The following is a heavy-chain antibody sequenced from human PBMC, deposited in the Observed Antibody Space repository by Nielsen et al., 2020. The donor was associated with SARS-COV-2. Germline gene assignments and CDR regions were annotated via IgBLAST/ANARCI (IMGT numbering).Heavy chain of an antibody. D-gene: IGHD3-22*01. J-gene: IGHJ4*02. CDR1: GYTFTSYY. V-gene: IGHV1-46*01. CDR2: INPSGGST. Sequence: ASVKVSCKASGYTFTSYYMHWVRQAPVQGLEWMGIINPSGGSTSYAQKFQGRVTMTRDTSMSTVYMELSSLRSEDTAVYYCAREHFVGGLGIVVVISTILDYWGQGTLVTVSS. CDR3: AREHFVGGLGIVVVISTILDY.